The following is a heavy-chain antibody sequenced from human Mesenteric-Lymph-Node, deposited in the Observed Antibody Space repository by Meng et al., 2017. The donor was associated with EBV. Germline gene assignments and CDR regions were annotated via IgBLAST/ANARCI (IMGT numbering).Heavy chain of an antibody. CDR1: GYTFTSYN. J-gene: IGHJ4*02. V-gene: IGHV1-8*01. Sequence: QVQLVQSGAEVKMPRASVKVSCKASGYTFTSYNINWVRQATGRGLEWIGWMNPDSGDTGYGQKFQDRVSMTRNTYISTAYMELSSLSHEDTAIYYCAKTRSGSPWDLGNWGRGTLVTVSS. CDR2: MNPDSGDT. D-gene: IGHD1-26*01. CDR3: AKTRSGSPWDLGN.